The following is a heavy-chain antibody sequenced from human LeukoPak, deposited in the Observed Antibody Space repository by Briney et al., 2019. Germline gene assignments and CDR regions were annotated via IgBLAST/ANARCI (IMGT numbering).Heavy chain of an antibody. D-gene: IGHD3-22*01. CDR3: ARERYYYDSTSEGNY. Sequence: PSETLSLTCIVSGGSISSSNYYWGWIRQPPGKGLEWIGSIYNSGNTYYNPSLKSRVTISVDTSKNQFSLKLSSVTAADTAVYYCARERYYYDSTSEGNYWGQGTLVTVSS. J-gene: IGHJ4*02. V-gene: IGHV4-39*01. CDR2: IYNSGNT. CDR1: GGSISSSNYY.